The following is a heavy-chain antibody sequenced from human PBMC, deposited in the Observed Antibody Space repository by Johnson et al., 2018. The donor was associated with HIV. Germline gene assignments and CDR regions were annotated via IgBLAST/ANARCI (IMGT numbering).Heavy chain of an antibody. D-gene: IGHD2-21*02. CDR2: IWYDGSNK. CDR3: AKPVMTAIAPLDVFDI. CDR1: GFTFSNAW. V-gene: IGHV3-30*02. Sequence: QVQLVESGGGLVKPGGSLRLSCAASGFTFSNAWMSWVRQAPGKGLEWVAFIWYDGSNKYYADSMTGRFTIYRDNSKNTLYLQMNSLRSEDTAVYYCAKPVMTAIAPLDVFDIWGQGTMVTVSS. J-gene: IGHJ3*02.